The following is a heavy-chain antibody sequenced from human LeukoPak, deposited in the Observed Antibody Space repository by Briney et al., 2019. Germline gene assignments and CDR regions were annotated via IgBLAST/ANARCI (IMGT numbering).Heavy chain of an antibody. D-gene: IGHD3-10*01. CDR2: INPNSGDA. Sequence: ASVKVSCKASGYTFTGYYMHWVRQAPGQGLEWVGWINPNSGDANHAQKFQGKVTMTRDTSISTAYMELGRLRSDDTAVYYCARHYYGSGGFGYWGQGTLVTVSS. V-gene: IGHV1-2*02. CDR3: ARHYYGSGGFGY. J-gene: IGHJ4*02. CDR1: GYTFTGYY.